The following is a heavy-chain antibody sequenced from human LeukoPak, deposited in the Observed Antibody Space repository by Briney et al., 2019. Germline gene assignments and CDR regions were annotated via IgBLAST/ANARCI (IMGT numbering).Heavy chain of an antibody. D-gene: IGHD1-26*01. V-gene: IGHV4-59*11. CDR3: ARGGRSSFDF. CDR2: TYYIGSS. J-gene: IGHJ3*01. Sequence: ETLSLTCTVYGVSIRSQCWSWVRQPPGKGLEWVAYTYYIGSSYHKPSLESRVTISEDTSKNQVSLNLKSVTAADTAVYYCARGGRSSFDFWGQGTMVTVSS. CDR1: GVSIRSQC.